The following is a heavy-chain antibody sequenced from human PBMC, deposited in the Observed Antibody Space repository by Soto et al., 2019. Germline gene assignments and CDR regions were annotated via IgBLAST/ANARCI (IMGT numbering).Heavy chain of an antibody. Sequence: SETLSLTCTVSGGSISSYYWSWIRQPPGKGLEWIGYIYYSGSTNYNPSLKSRVTISVDTSKNQFSLKLSSVTAADTAVYYCARVSSSATDGGEWLYKRGYYFDYWGQGTLVTVSS. V-gene: IGHV4-59*01. CDR3: ARVSSSATDGGEWLYKRGYYFDY. CDR1: GGSISSYY. J-gene: IGHJ4*02. CDR2: IYYSGST. D-gene: IGHD3-3*01.